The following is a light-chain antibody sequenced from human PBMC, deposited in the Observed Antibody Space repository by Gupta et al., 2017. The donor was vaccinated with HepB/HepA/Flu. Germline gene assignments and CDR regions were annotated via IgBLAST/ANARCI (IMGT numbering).Light chain of an antibody. CDR3: SSYTSRSTWM. V-gene: IGLV2-14*01. Sequence: QSALTQPASVSGSPGQSFTISCTGTSSDIGAYNYVSWYQQHPGKAPKLMIYDVSNRPSGVSNRFSGSKSDNTASLTISGLQAEDEADYFCSSYTSRSTWMFGGGTKLTVL. CDR2: DVS. J-gene: IGLJ3*02. CDR1: SSDIGAYNY.